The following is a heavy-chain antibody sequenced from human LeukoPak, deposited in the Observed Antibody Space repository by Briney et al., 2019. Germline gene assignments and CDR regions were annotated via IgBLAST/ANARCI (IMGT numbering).Heavy chain of an antibody. V-gene: IGHV3-30*04. CDR2: ISDDGRHN. D-gene: IGHD3-3*01. CDR3: ARTYDFGIGPPGDAFDN. J-gene: IGHJ3*02. CDR1: GFTFSTYA. Sequence: PGGSLRLSCAASGFTFSTYAMNWVRQAPGKGLEWVAVISDDGRHNYYADSVQGRFTISRDNAEDSVYLQMNSLRVEDTAVYYCARTYDFGIGPPGDAFDNWGQGTLVTVFS.